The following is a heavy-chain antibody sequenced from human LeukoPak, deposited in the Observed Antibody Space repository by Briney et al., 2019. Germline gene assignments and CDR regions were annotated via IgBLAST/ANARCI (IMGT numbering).Heavy chain of an antibody. D-gene: IGHD5-18*01. Sequence: HAGGSLRLSCAASGFAFSSYSMHWVRKAPGKGLEWVAVILDDGSNEYYADSVKGRFTISRDNSKNTLDLQMNSLRPEDTAVYYCAKEGKHTAAIFQHWGQGTLVTVSS. CDR3: AKEGKHTAAIFQH. CDR1: GFAFSSYS. V-gene: IGHV3-30-3*02. CDR2: ILDDGSNE. J-gene: IGHJ1*01.